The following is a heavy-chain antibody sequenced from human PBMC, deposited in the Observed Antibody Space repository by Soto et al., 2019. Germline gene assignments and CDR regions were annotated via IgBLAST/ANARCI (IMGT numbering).Heavy chain of an antibody. CDR3: ARGAIVAVPAALSSYHDYTNYRFDS. CDR1: GGSFSDFA. Sequence: QVQLAQSGAEMTKPGSSVKVSCRASGGSFSDFAFSWVRQAPGQGLEWMGGIIPMFAATKYAQRLEDRVTITADEPTNPVYLALNSLTSEDTAIYYCARGAIVAVPAALSSYHDYTNYRFDSWGQGTLVTVSS. J-gene: IGHJ4*02. V-gene: IGHV1-69*01. CDR2: IIPMFAAT. D-gene: IGHD2-15*01.